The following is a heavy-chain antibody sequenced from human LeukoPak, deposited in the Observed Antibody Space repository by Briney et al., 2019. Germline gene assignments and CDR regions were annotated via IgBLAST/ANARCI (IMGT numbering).Heavy chain of an antibody. D-gene: IGHD3-9*01. CDR3: ASLGTLVP. V-gene: IGHV3-74*03. CDR1: GFTFSTYL. Sequence: GGSLRLSCAASGFTFSTYLMHWVRQAPGKGLVWVSRINTDGSNTTYADSVKGRFTISRDNAKNTLYLQMNSLRDEDTAVYYCASLGTLVPWGQGTLVTVSS. J-gene: IGHJ5*02. CDR2: INTDGSNT.